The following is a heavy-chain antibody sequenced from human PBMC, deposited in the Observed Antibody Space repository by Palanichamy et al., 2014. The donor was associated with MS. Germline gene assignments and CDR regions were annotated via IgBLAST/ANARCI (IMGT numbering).Heavy chain of an antibody. Sequence: EVQLVESGEGLVQPGGSLRLSCAASGFTFSSHWMNWARQAPGKGLEWVATINEDGSEKYYVDSVKGRFTISRDNAKNSLYLQMNSQRAEDTAVYYCATSSTVRYGMNVWGQGTTVTVSS. CDR1: GFTFSSHW. CDR3: ATSSTVRYGMNV. J-gene: IGHJ6*02. CDR2: INEDGSEK. V-gene: IGHV3-7*03. D-gene: IGHD3-10*01.